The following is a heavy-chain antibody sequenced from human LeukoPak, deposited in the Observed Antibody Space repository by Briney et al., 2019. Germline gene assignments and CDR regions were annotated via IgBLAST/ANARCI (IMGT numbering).Heavy chain of an antibody. CDR1: DDSISSVGYY. V-gene: IGHV4-31*03. Sequence: SETLSLTCTVSDDSISSVGYYWTWIRQYPGKGLEWIGYIHYSGNTYYNPSLKSRVTISVDTSKNHFSLRLSSVTAADTAVYYCARGGYSGSYPLYYYYGMDVWGQGTTVTVSS. J-gene: IGHJ6*02. CDR3: ARGGYSGSYPLYYYYGMDV. CDR2: IHYSGNT. D-gene: IGHD1-26*01.